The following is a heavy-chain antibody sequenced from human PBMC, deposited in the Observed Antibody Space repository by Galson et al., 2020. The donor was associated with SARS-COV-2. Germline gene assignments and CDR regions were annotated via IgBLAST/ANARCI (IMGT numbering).Heavy chain of an antibody. V-gene: IGHV3-21*01. Sequence: GGSLRLSCAASGFTFSSYSMNWVRQAPGKGLEWVSSISSSSTYIYYADSVKGRFTISRDNAKNSLYLQMNSLRAEDTAVYYCARDKILVLKGWFDPWGQGTLVTVSS. CDR3: ARDKILVLKGWFDP. CDR1: GFTFSSYS. J-gene: IGHJ5*02. D-gene: IGHD3-22*01. CDR2: ISSSSTYI.